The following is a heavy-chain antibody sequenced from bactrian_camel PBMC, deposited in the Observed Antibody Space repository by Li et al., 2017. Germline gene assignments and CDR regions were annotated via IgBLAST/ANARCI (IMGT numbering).Heavy chain of an antibody. D-gene: IGHD2*01. J-gene: IGHJ4*01. CDR1: GFDISRYA. Sequence: HVQLVESGGGSVQAAATLKLSCATSGFDISRYAMAWFRQAPGQQREGVAFIASDAQIAYGDSVQGRFTISRDNAKSTVYLQMDRLKSEDTALYYCATRVSSDCTFSTPDGCYSHRGQGTQVTVS. V-gene: IGHV3S53*01. CDR2: IASDAQI.